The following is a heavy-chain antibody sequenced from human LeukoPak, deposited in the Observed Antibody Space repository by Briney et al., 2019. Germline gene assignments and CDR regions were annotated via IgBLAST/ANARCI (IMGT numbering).Heavy chain of an antibody. Sequence: ASVKVSCKTSGYTFSSFGISWVRQAPGQGLEWIGWISGYNVNTNCAQRLQGRVTLTTDTSTSTAYMELRSLTSDDTAVYYCARARRVQVVPAAQSAGYFQYWGQGTRVTVSS. V-gene: IGHV1-18*01. CDR1: GYTFSSFG. D-gene: IGHD3-22*01. CDR3: ARARRVQVVPAAQSAGYFQY. CDR2: ISGYNVNT. J-gene: IGHJ1*01.